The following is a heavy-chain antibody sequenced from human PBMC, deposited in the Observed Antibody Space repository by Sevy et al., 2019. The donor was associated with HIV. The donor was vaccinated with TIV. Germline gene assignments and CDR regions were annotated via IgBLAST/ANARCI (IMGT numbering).Heavy chain of an antibody. CDR1: GGSISSYY. J-gene: IGHJ4*02. D-gene: IGHD3-16*02. Sequence: SETLSLTCTVSGGSISSYYWSWIRQPPGKGLEWIGYIYYSGSTNYNPSLKSRVTISVETSKNQFSLMMSAVTAADTAVYYCARVIVGYFDYWGQGTLVTVSS. CDR2: IYYSGST. V-gene: IGHV4-59*13. CDR3: ARVIVGYFDY.